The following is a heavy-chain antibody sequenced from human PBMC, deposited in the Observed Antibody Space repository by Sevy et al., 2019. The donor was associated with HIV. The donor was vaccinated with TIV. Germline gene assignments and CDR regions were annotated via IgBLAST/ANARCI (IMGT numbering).Heavy chain of an antibody. J-gene: IGHJ4*02. CDR2: MSGSGGDT. D-gene: IGHD3-10*01. Sequence: GGSLRLSCAASGFTFRTYVMTWVRQAPGKGLEWVSDMSGSGGDTYYADSVKGRFTISRDNSNNTLYLQMNSLRAEDTAVYYCAKDRVSGTYYTGDFDYWGQGTLVTVSS. V-gene: IGHV3-23*01. CDR3: AKDRVSGTYYTGDFDY. CDR1: GFTFRTYV.